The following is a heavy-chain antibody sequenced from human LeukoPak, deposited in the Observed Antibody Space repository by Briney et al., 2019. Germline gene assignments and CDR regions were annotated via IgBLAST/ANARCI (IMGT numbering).Heavy chain of an antibody. CDR1: GYTSPFYG. V-gene: IGHV1-69*05. J-gene: IGHJ3*02. Sequence: SVMVSCKVSGYTSPFYGITWVRQAPGQGLEWMGGIIPIFGTANYAQKFQGRVTITTDESTSTAYMELSSLRSEDTAVYYCARDGEYCSSTSCYHAFDIWGQGTMVTVSS. CDR3: ARDGEYCSSTSCYHAFDI. D-gene: IGHD2-2*01. CDR2: IIPIFGTA.